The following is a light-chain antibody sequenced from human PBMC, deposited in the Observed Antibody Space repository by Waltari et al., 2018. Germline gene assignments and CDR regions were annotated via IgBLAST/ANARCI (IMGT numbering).Light chain of an antibody. Sequence: VLKLSPGTLSLSPGERATLSCRASQSLTKRYLAWYQQKPGQAPRLLIYGASSRAAGIPDRFSGSGSGTDFTLTISRLEPEDFAVYYCQQYGSSVLYTFGQGTKLEIK. J-gene: IGKJ2*01. CDR3: QQYGSSVLYT. V-gene: IGKV3-20*01. CDR1: QSLTKRY. CDR2: GAS.